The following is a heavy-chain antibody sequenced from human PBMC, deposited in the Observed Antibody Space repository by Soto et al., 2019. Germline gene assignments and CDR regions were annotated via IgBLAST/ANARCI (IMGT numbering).Heavy chain of an antibody. CDR2: ISYDGSNK. CDR3: ARDIRGYSGYDYYYYYGMDV. Sequence: GGSLRLSCAASGFTFSSYAMHWVRQAPGKGLEWVAVISYDGSNKYYADSVKGRFTISRDNSKNTLYLQMNSLRAEDTAVYYCARDIRGYSGYDYYYYYGMDVWGQGTTVTVSS. D-gene: IGHD5-12*01. J-gene: IGHJ6*02. V-gene: IGHV3-30-3*01. CDR1: GFTFSSYA.